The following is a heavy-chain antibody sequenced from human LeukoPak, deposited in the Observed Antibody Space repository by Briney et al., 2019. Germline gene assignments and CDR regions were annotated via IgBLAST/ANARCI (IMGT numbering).Heavy chain of an antibody. D-gene: IGHD3-22*01. V-gene: IGHV4-34*01. J-gene: IGHJ4*02. CDR1: GVSFSGYY. Sequence: SETLSLTCAVHGVSFSGYYWSWIRQPPGKGLEWIGEINHSGSTNYNPSLKSRVTISVGTSKNQFSLKLSSVTAADTAVYYCATYYDSSAYAPRWGQGTLVTVSS. CDR3: ATYYDSSAYAPR. CDR2: INHSGST.